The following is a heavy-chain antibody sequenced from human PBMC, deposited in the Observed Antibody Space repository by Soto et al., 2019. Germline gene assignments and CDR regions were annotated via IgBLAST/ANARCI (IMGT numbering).Heavy chain of an antibody. CDR2: IDPTDSYT. CDR1: GYIFTSYW. V-gene: IGHV5-10-1*03. CDR3: ARLPVLSLVAVWGFDY. D-gene: IGHD3-16*01. Sequence: EVQLVQSGAEVRKPGESLKISCKVSGYIFTSYWISWVRQMPGKGLEWMGRIDPTDSYTDYSPSFQGHVTTSVDKSLNTAYLQWSSLKASDSAMYYCARLPVLSLVAVWGFDYWGLGTLVTVSS. J-gene: IGHJ4*02.